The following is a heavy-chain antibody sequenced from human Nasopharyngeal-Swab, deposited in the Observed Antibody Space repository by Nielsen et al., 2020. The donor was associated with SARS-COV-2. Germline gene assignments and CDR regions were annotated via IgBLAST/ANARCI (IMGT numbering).Heavy chain of an antibody. Sequence: GESLKISCAASGFTFSSYAMHWVRQAPGKGLEWVAVMSYDGSNKYYADSVKGRFTISRDNSKNTLYLQMNSLRAEDTAVYYCASDNARGGSYAGVYYFDYWGQGTLVTVSS. CDR2: MSYDGSNK. CDR3: ASDNARGGSYAGVYYFDY. J-gene: IGHJ4*02. V-gene: IGHV3-30-3*01. CDR1: GFTFSSYA. D-gene: IGHD1-26*01.